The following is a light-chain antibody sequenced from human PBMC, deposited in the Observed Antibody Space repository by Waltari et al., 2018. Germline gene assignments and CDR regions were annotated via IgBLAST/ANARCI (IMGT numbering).Light chain of an antibody. CDR2: VAS. CDR1: QGISNS. Sequence: DIQMTQSPSSLSASVGDRVTITCRASQGISNSLAWYQQKPGKAPKLLLYVASTLESGVPSRFSGSGSGTDYTLTISSLQPEDFATYYCQQYYSIPPVTFGPGTRVDFK. V-gene: IGKV1-NL1*01. CDR3: QQYYSIPPVT. J-gene: IGKJ3*01.